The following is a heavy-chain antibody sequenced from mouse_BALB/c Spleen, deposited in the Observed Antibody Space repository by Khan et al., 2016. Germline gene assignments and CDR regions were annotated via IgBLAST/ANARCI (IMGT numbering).Heavy chain of an antibody. J-gene: IGHJ4*01. V-gene: IGHV9-3-1*01. CDR2: INTYTGEP. CDR1: GYTFTNYG. D-gene: IGHD2-14*01. CDR3: ATYDRDAMDY. Sequence: QIQLVQSGPELKKPGETVKISCKASGYTFTNYGMNWVKQAPGKGLKWMGWINTYTGEPTYADDFKGRFAFSLDTSASTAYLQINNLKNEDTATXFCATYDRDAMDYWGQGTTVTVSS.